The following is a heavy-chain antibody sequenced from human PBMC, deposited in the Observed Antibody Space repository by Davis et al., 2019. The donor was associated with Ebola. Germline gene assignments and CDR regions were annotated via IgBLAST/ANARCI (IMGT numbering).Heavy chain of an antibody. Sequence: SDTLSLTCTVPGVSTSDYYWSWLPQPPGKGLEWIGFLYSGGNSNYNPSLKSRVTMSIDTSKNQFSLNLSSVTAADTAMYYCARHRSERDWFDPWGQGILVTVSP. CDR1: GVSTSDYY. V-gene: IGHV4-59*08. J-gene: IGHJ5*02. D-gene: IGHD3-10*01. CDR3: ARHRSERDWFDP. CDR2: LYSGGNS.